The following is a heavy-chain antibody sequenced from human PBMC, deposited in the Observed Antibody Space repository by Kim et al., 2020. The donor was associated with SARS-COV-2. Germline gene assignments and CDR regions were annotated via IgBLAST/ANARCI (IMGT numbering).Heavy chain of an antibody. CDR3: AREYRYDSSGEDY. J-gene: IGHJ4*02. CDR2: ISYDGSNK. V-gene: IGHV3-30-3*01. Sequence: GGSLRLSCAASGFTFSSYAMHWVRQAPGKGLEWVAVISYDGSNKYYADSVKGRFTISRDNSKNTLYLQMNSLRAEDTAVYYCAREYRYDSSGEDYWGQGTLVTVSS. D-gene: IGHD3-22*01. CDR1: GFTFSSYA.